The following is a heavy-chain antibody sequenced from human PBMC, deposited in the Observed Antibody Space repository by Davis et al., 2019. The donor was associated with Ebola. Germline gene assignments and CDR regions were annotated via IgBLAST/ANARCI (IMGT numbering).Heavy chain of an antibody. CDR2: INSDGTSS. CDR3: ARGDGDYVFYYYYGMDV. D-gene: IGHD4-17*01. Sequence: GESLKISCKGSGYTFSSFWMNWVRQAPGKGLEWVSRINSDGTSSNYTDVVRGRFTVSRDNAKNTLYLQMNSLRAEDTAVYYCARGDGDYVFYYYYGMDVWGQGTTVTVSS. J-gene: IGHJ6*02. CDR1: GYTFSSFW. V-gene: IGHV3-74*01.